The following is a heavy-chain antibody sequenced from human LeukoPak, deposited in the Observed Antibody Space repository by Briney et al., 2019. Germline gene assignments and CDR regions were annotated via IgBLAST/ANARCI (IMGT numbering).Heavy chain of an antibody. J-gene: IGHJ4*02. CDR2: IKQDGSEK. CDR3: AKDGGGPLD. Sequence: PGGSLRLSCAASGFTLRTSWMSWVRQAPGKGLEWVANIKQDGSEKNYVDSVKSRFTISRDNAKNSLYLQMNSLRAEDTAVYYCAKDGGGPLDWGQGTLVTVSS. V-gene: IGHV3-7*01. D-gene: IGHD3-10*01. CDR1: GFTLRTSW.